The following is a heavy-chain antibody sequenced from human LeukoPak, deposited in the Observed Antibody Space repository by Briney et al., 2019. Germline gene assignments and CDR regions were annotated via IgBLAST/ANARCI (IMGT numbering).Heavy chain of an antibody. CDR3: ARVVNEKINSGYYSDY. V-gene: IGHV3-66*01. D-gene: IGHD3-22*01. CDR1: ELTVSTNY. Sequence: GGSLRLSCAASELTVSTNYMSWVRQPPGKGLEWVSIMYSGGSTFYSDSVKGRFSISRDTSQNTFYLQMNSLRAEDTAVYYCARVVNEKINSGYYSDYWGQGTLVTVSS. J-gene: IGHJ4*02. CDR2: MYSGGST.